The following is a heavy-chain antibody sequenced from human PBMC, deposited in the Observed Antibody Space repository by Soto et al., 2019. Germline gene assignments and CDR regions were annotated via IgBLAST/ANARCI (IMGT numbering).Heavy chain of an antibody. V-gene: IGHV4-59*08. CDR1: GGSISSYH. CDR2: VHYSWGS. D-gene: IGHD3-10*01. CDR3: ARQGFGPLHGLVDV. Sequence: QVLLQESGPGLVKPSETLSLSCTVSGGSISSYHWSWIRQTPGKGLEWIGYVHYSWGSNYNPSLKSRVAISLDPSKSQFSLLRTSVTATDTAVYYCARQGFGPLHGLVDVWGQGTTVTVSS. J-gene: IGHJ6*02.